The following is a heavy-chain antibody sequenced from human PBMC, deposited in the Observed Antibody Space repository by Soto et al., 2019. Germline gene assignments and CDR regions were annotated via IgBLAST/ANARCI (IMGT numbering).Heavy chain of an antibody. J-gene: IGHJ6*02. D-gene: IGHD3-10*01. CDR2: FDPEDGET. V-gene: IGHV1-24*01. CDR3: ATEVYRGVTNYYYYGMDV. CDR1: GYTLTELS. Sequence: ASVKVSCKVSGYTLTELSMHWVRQAPGKGLEWMGGFDPEDGETIYAQKFQGRVTMTEDTSTDTAYMELSSLRSEDTAVYYCATEVYRGVTNYYYYGMDVWGQGTTVTVSS.